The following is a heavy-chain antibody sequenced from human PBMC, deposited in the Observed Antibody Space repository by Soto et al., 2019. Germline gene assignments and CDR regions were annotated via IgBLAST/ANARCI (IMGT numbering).Heavy chain of an antibody. V-gene: IGHV4-34*01. Sequence: SETLSLTCAVYGGSFSGYYWSWIRQPPGQGLEWIGEINHSGSTNYNPSLKSRVTIPVDTSKNQFSLKLSSVTAADTAVYYCARHSGYSSSWYYTYYFDYWGQGTLVTVSS. D-gene: IGHD6-13*01. J-gene: IGHJ4*02. CDR1: GGSFSGYY. CDR2: INHSGST. CDR3: ARHSGYSSSWYYTYYFDY.